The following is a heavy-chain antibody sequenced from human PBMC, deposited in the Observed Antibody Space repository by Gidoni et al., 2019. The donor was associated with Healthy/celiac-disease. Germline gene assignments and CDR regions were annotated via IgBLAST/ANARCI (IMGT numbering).Heavy chain of an antibody. CDR1: GFTFSSYG. D-gene: IGHD3-22*01. CDR3: AKDLSYYDSSGYSGLGLDY. Sequence: QVQLVESGGGVVQPGRSLRLSCAASGFTFSSYGMHWVRQAPGKGLEWVAVISYDGSNKYYADSVKGRFTISRDNSKNTLYLQMNSLRAEDTAVYYCAKDLSYYDSSGYSGLGLDYWGQGTLVTVSS. V-gene: IGHV3-30*18. J-gene: IGHJ4*02. CDR2: ISYDGSNK.